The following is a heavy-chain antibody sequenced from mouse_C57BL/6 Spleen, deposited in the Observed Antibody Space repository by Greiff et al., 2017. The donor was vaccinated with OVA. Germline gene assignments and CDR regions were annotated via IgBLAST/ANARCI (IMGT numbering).Heavy chain of an antibody. CDR3: ARHRITTGENYAMDY. CDR2: IWSDGST. D-gene: IGHD1-1*01. CDR1: GFSLTSYG. J-gene: IGHJ4*01. V-gene: IGHV2-6-1*01. Sequence: QVQLKESGPGLVAPSQSLSITCTVSGFSLTSYGVHWVRQPPGKGLEWLVVIWSDGSTTYNSALKSRLSISKDNSKSQVFLKMNSLQTDDTAMYYCARHRITTGENYAMDYWGQGTSVTVSS.